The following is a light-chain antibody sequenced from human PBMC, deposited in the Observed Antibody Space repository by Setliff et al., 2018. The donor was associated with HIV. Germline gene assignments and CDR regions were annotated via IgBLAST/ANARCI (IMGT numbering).Light chain of an antibody. Sequence: SVLTQPPSVSGAPGQSVTISCTGSSSNIGAGYDVHWYQQLPGTAPKTLIYGNSNRPSGVPDRFSGSKSGTSASLAITGLQAEDEADYYCQSYDSSLSGSYVFGTGTKVTVL. CDR3: QSYDSSLSGSYV. CDR2: GNS. V-gene: IGLV1-40*01. J-gene: IGLJ1*01. CDR1: SSNIGAGYD.